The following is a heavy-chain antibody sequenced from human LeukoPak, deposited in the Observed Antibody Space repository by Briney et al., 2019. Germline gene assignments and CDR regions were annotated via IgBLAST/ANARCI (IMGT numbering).Heavy chain of an antibody. Sequence: SETLSLTCTVSGGSISSSSYYWGWIRQPPGKGLEWIGSIYYSGSTYYNPSLKSRVTISVDTSKNQFSLKLSSVTAADTAVYYCAREYSSSWYGGGVDYWGQGTLVTVSS. D-gene: IGHD6-13*01. J-gene: IGHJ4*02. CDR1: GGSISSSSYY. V-gene: IGHV4-39*07. CDR3: AREYSSSWYGGGVDY. CDR2: IYYSGST.